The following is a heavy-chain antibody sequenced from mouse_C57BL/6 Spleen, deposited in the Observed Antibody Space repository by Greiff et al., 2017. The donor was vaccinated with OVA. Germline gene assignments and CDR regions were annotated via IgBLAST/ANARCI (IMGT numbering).Heavy chain of an antibody. CDR1: GYSFTGYY. J-gene: IGHJ2*01. CDR2: INPSTGGT. Sequence: DVQLQESGPELVKPGASVKISCKASGYSFTGYYMNWVKQSPEKSLEWIGEINPSTGGTTYNQKFKAKATLTVDKSSSTAYMQLKSLTSEDSAVYYCARGWELGNYWGQGTTLTVSS. CDR3: ARGWELGNY. V-gene: IGHV1-42*01. D-gene: IGHD4-1*01.